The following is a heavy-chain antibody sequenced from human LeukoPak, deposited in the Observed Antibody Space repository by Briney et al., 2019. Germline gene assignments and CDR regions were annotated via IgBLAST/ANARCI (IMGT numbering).Heavy chain of an antibody. CDR2: IYNSGNT. J-gene: IGHJ4*02. V-gene: IGHV4-30-4*01. CDR1: GGSTSSGDYY. Sequence: SEPLSLTCTLSGGSTSSGDYYWSWIPQPPGKVLEWIGSIYNSGNTYYNPSLKSRLSIPIDTSKNQLSLELSSVTAADTAVYYCAREKSGTYYENFDYWGQGTLVTVS. D-gene: IGHD3-10*01. CDR3: AREKSGTYYENFDY.